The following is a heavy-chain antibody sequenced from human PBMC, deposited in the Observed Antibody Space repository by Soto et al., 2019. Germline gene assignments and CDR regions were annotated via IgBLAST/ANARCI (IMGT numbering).Heavy chain of an antibody. CDR2: ISGSGGST. CDR1: VFTFSNYA. CDR3: AITPSSLAGQSLTFDY. V-gene: IGHV3-23*01. Sequence: EVQLLESGGGLVQPGGSLRLSCAASVFTFSNYAMGWVRQAPGKGLEWVSGISGSGGSTDYADSVKGRFTMSRDNSKNKLYLQMNSLRTEDTAVYYCAITPSSLAGQSLTFDYWCQGTLITVSS. J-gene: IGHJ4*02. D-gene: IGHD3-3*02.